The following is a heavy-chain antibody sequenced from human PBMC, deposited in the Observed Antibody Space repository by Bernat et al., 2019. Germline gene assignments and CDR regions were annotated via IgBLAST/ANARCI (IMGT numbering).Heavy chain of an antibody. D-gene: IGHD4-11*01. J-gene: IGHJ5*02. V-gene: IGHV3-66*01. CDR2: ICSGGST. CDR3: ARVIQGGNYDWFDP. CDR1: GFTVSSNY. Sequence: EVQLVESGGGLVQPGGSLRLSCAASGFTVSSNYMSWVRQAPGKGLEWVSVICSGGSTYYADSVKGRFTISRDNSKNTLYLQMNSLRAEDTAVYYCARVIQGGNYDWFDPWGQGTLVTVSS.